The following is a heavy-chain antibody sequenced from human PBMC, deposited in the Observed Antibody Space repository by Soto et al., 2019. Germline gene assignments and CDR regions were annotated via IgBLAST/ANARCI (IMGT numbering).Heavy chain of an antibody. CDR2: IYYSGST. CDR1: GGSISSSSYY. D-gene: IGHD3-10*01. V-gene: IGHV4-39*01. Sequence: SETLSLTCTVSGGSISSSSYYWGWIRQPPGKALEWIGSIYYSGSTYYNPSLKSRVTISVDTSKNQLSLKLSSVTAADTAVYYCARRSGTMVRGVITYYYYGMDVWGQGTKVTVSS. J-gene: IGHJ6*02. CDR3: ARRSGTMVRGVITYYYYGMDV.